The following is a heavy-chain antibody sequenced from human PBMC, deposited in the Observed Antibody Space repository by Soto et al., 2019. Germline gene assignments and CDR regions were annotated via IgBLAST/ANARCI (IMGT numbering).Heavy chain of an antibody. CDR3: ARGGRRSPGMDV. CDR1: VGSISSGGYY. CDR2: IYYSGST. J-gene: IGHJ6*02. Sequence: QVQLQESGPGLVKPSQTLSLTCTVSVGSISSGGYYWSWIRQHPGKGLEWIGYIYYSGSTYYNPSLKSRVTISVDTSKNHFSLELSSVTAADTAVYYCARGGRRSPGMDVWGQGTTVTVSS. V-gene: IGHV4-31*03.